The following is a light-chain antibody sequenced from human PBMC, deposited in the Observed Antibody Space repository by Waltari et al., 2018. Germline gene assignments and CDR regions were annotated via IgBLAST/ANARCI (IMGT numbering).Light chain of an antibody. Sequence: QSVLTQPPSVSAAPGQKVTISCSASTSTIGNNYVSWYHQLPGTAPKLPIYDNNKRPSGSPGRFSGSNSGTSAALGITGLQTGDEADYYCATWDGSLSVVLFGGGTKVTVL. CDR2: DNN. CDR1: TSTIGNNY. J-gene: IGLJ2*01. CDR3: ATWDGSLSVVL. V-gene: IGLV1-51*01.